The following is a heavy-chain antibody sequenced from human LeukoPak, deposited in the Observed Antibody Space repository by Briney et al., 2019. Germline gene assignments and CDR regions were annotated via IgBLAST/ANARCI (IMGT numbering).Heavy chain of an antibody. D-gene: IGHD3-3*01. CDR3: ARLDTYYDFWSVPNDY. CDR1: GYTFTSYG. CDR2: ISAYNGNT. J-gene: IGHJ4*02. Sequence: GASVKVSCKASGYTFTSYGISWVRQAPGQGLEWMGWISAYNGNTNYAQKLQGRVTMTTDTSTSIAYMELRRLRSDDTAVYYCARLDTYYDFWSVPNDYWGQGTLVTVSS. V-gene: IGHV1-18*01.